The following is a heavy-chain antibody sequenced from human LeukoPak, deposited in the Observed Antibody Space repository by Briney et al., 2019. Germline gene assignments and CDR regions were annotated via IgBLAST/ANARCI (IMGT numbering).Heavy chain of an antibody. J-gene: IGHJ4*02. V-gene: IGHV3-21*01. Sequence: GGSLRLSCAASGFTFSSYSMNWVRQAPGKGLEWVSSISSSSSYIYYADSVKGRFTISRDNAKNSLYLQMNSLRAEDTAVYYCAKDWTTGYSSSWYDYWGQGTLVTVSS. CDR3: AKDWTTGYSSSWYDY. CDR1: GFTFSSYS. CDR2: ISSSSSYI. D-gene: IGHD6-13*01.